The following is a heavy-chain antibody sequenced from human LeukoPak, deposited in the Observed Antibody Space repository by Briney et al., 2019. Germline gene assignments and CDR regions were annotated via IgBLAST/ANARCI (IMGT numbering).Heavy chain of an antibody. CDR2: IYSGGST. J-gene: IGHJ4*02. D-gene: IGHD2-2*01. Sequence: SGGSLRLSCAASGFTVSSNYMSWVRQAPGKGLEWVSVIYSGGSTYYADSVKGRFTISRDNAKNSLYLQMNSLRAEDTAVYYCARVLASLRYCSSTSCPLGYWGQGTLVTVSS. CDR1: GFTVSSNY. CDR3: ARVLASLRYCSSTSCPLGY. V-gene: IGHV3-53*01.